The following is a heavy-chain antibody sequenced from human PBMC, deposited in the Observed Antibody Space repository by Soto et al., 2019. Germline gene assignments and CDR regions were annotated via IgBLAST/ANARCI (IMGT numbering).Heavy chain of an antibody. V-gene: IGHV3-30-3*01. J-gene: IGHJ4*02. D-gene: IGHD3-3*01. Sequence: QVQLVESGGGVVQPGRSLRLSCAASGFTFSSYAMHWVRQAPGKGLEWVAVISYDGSNKYYADSVKGRFTISRDNSKNSLYLQMNSLRAEDTAVYYCAREAGLEGDYFDYWGQGTLVTVSS. CDR1: GFTFSSYA. CDR3: AREAGLEGDYFDY. CDR2: ISYDGSNK.